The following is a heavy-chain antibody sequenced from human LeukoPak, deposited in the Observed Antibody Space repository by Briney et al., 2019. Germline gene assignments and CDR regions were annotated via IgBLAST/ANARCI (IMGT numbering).Heavy chain of an antibody. CDR2: IYYSGST. J-gene: IGHJ2*01. CDR1: GFTFSSYSMN. V-gene: IGHV4-39*01. CDR3: ARHVRPITMIVVVTPKWYFDL. Sequence: PGGSLRLSCAASGFTFSSYSMNWVRQPPGKGLEWIGSIYYSGSTYYNASLKSRVTISVDTSKNQFSLKLSSVTAADTAVYYCARHVRPITMIVVVTPKWYFDLWGRGTLVTVSS. D-gene: IGHD3-22*01.